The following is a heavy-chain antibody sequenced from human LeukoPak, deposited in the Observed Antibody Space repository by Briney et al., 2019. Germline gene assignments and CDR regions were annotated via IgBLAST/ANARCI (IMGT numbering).Heavy chain of an antibody. J-gene: IGHJ4*02. V-gene: IGHV3-7*05. Sequence: GGSLRLSCAASGFTFSSSWMSWVRQAPGEGLEWVANINQDGSEQYYVDSVKGRFTISRDNAKSSLYLQMNSLRDEDTAVYYCVRGAGGMDYWGQGALVTVSS. D-gene: IGHD3-16*01. CDR2: INQDGSEQ. CDR3: VRGAGGMDY. CDR1: GFTFSSSW.